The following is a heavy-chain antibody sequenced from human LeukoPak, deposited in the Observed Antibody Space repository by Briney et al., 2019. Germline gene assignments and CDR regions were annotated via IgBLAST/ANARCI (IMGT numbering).Heavy chain of an antibody. J-gene: IGHJ4*02. D-gene: IGHD4-23*01. CDR3: ARGYGGNPLDY. CDR1: GFSFSNYA. CDR2: ISYDGSNK. Sequence: GGSLRLSCAASGFSFSNYAMSWVRQAPGKGLEWVAVISYDGSNKYYADSVKGRFTTSRDNSKNTLYLQMNSLRAEDTAVYYCARGYGGNPLDYWGQGTLVTVSS. V-gene: IGHV3-30*04.